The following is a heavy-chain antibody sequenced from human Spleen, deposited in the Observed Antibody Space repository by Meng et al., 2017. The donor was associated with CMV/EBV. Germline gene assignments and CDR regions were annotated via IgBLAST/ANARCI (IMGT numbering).Heavy chain of an antibody. J-gene: IGHJ4*02. CDR3: VRGTNDWSGVDY. CDR1: GFTFSAYW. V-gene: IGHV3-74*01. CDR2: IGGDGRVA. Sequence: GGSLRLSCAASGFTFSAYWMHWVRQVPGKGLIWVSKIGGDGRVAQYADSVKGRFTISRDNAENTLYLQMKSLRAEDMGVYYCVRGTNDWSGVDYWGQGALVTVSS. D-gene: IGHD3-9*01.